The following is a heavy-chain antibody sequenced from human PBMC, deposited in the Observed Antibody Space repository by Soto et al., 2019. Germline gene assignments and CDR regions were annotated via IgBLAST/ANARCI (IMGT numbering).Heavy chain of an antibody. J-gene: IGHJ4*02. D-gene: IGHD4-17*01. V-gene: IGHV1-69*01. CDR3: SISNSYGRGDF. CDR1: GGTLNSYT. CDR2: IIPVFGKT. Sequence: QVQLVQSGAEVKKPGSSVRVSCKASGGTLNSYTISWVRQAPGQGLEWMGGIIPVFGKTDYAQKFQGRVKITADQSTVTAYLDLFSLRSEDTAIYYCSISNSYGRGDFWGQVTLVTVSS.